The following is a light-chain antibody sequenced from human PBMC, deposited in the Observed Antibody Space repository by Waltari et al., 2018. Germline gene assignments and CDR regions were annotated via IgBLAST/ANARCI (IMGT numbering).Light chain of an antibody. CDR1: VLTKRF. V-gene: IGLV3-25*03. CDR3: QSADGTGWV. CDR2: KDN. J-gene: IGLJ3*02. Sequence: YELTPPPSISLSPGQTARTTCSGDVLTKRFGYWYQQKTGQAPQLLIYKDNKRPSGIPERFSGSNSGAMVTLTITEVQADDEADYYCQSADGTGWVFGGGTRLTVL.